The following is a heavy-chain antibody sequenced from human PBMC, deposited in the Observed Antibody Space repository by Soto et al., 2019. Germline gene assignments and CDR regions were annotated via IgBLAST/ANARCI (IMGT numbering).Heavy chain of an antibody. CDR1: GFTFRRYS. Sequence: XXSLRLSFAASGFTFRRYSMHWVRQAPGKGLEWVSYISSSSSTIYYADSVKGRFTISRDNAKNSLYLQMNRMRAEDTAVYYCARDYSSYGPFDYWGQGTLVTVSS. CDR3: ARDYSSYGPFDY. J-gene: IGHJ4*02. CDR2: ISSSSSTI. V-gene: IGHV3-48*01. D-gene: IGHD5-18*01.